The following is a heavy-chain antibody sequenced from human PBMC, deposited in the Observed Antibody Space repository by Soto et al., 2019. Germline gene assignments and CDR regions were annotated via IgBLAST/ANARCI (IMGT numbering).Heavy chain of an antibody. CDR3: GASKGIRGVLDY. D-gene: IGHD3-10*01. CDR2: INPSTGSA. J-gene: IGHJ4*02. CDR1: GYTFTSYL. V-gene: IGHV1-46*01. Sequence: QVQLVQSGAEVKKPGASVKVSCKASGYTFTSYLMHWVRQAPGQGLEWMGLINPSTGSATYAQQFQRRVTMIRDTSTSTVYMELSSLRSENTAVYYCGASKGIRGVLDYGGQGTLITVPS.